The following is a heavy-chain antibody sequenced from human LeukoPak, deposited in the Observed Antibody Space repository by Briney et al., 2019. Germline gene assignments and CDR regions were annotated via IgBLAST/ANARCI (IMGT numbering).Heavy chain of an antibody. Sequence: GGSLRLSCAASGFTFSDYYMSWIRQAPGKGLEWVSYISSSGSTIYYADSVKGRFTISRDNAKNSLYLQMNSLRAEDTALYYCARARYCSSSSCYIDYWGQGTLVTVSS. D-gene: IGHD2-2*02. V-gene: IGHV3-11*01. J-gene: IGHJ4*02. CDR3: ARARYCSSSSCYIDY. CDR2: ISSSGSTI. CDR1: GFTFSDYY.